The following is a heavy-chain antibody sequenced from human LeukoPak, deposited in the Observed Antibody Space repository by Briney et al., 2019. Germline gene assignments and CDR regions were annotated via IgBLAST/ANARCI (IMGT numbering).Heavy chain of an antibody. D-gene: IGHD3-22*01. CDR2: IIPILGIA. CDR3: ARDPYDSSGYYYGSIEVDY. CDR1: GGTFSSYA. J-gene: IGHJ4*02. Sequence: ASVNVSCKASGGTFSSYAISWVRQAPGQGLEWMGRIIPILGIANYAQKFQGRVTITADKSTSTAYMELSSLRSEDTAVYYCARDPYDSSGYYYGSIEVDYWGQGTLVTVSS. V-gene: IGHV1-69*10.